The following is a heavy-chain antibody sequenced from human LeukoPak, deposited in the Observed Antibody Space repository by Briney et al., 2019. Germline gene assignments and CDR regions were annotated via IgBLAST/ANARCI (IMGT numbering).Heavy chain of an antibody. CDR2: IYPGDSDT. J-gene: IGHJ4*02. D-gene: IGHD2-2*01. CDR3: ASTNLLGYCSSTSCDFDY. CDR1: GYSFTGYW. V-gene: IGHV5-51*01. Sequence: GESLKISCKGSGYSFTGYWIGWVRQMPGKGLGWMGIIYPGDSDTRYSPSFQGQVTISADKSISPAYLQWSSLKASDTAMYYCASTNLLGYCSSTSCDFDYWGQGTLVTVSS.